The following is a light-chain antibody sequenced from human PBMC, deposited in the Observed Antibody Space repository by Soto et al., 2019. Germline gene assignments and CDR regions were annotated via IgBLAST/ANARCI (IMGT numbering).Light chain of an antibody. V-gene: IGKV3-11*01. CDR3: QQRSNWLLT. CDR2: DAS. Sequence: EIVLTQSPATLSVSPVERATLSCRASQSVSSYLAWYQQKPGQAPRLLIYDASNRATGIPARFSGSGSGTDFTLTISSLEPEDFAVYYCQQRSNWLLTFGGGTKVDIK. J-gene: IGKJ4*01. CDR1: QSVSSY.